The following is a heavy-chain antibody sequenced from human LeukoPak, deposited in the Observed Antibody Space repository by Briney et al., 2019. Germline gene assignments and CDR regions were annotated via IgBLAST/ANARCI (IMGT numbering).Heavy chain of an antibody. Sequence: GRSLRLSCAASGFTFSGYWMHWVRQAAGKGGVCVSRIKSDRTYTSYADSVQGRFTISRDNAKNTLYLQMNSLRAEDTAVYYCVKDDDLYAIVSWAQGTLVRVSS. D-gene: IGHD2/OR15-2a*01. V-gene: IGHV3-74*03. CDR3: VKDDDLYAIVS. J-gene: IGHJ4*02. CDR1: GFTFSGYW. CDR2: IKSDRTYT.